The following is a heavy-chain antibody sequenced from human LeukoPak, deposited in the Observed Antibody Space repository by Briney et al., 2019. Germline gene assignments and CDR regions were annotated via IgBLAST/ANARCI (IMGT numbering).Heavy chain of an antibody. CDR1: GFTFSNYG. CDR3: AKSGLNRFDY. J-gene: IGHJ4*02. Sequence: GGSLRLSCAASGFTFSNYGMRWVRQAPGKGLEWVSAISGSGGTTYYADSVKGRFTISRDNSKKTMYLQMKSLRAEDTAVYYCAKSGLNRFDYWGQGTLVTVSS. V-gene: IGHV3-23*01. D-gene: IGHD2-15*01. CDR2: ISGSGGTT.